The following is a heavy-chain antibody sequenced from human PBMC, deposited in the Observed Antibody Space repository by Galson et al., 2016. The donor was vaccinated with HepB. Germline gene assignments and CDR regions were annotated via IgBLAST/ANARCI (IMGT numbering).Heavy chain of an antibody. D-gene: IGHD3-10*01. CDR3: ARDALLWFGELSPTWFDP. V-gene: IGHV1-18*01. Sequence: QSGAEVKKPGEFLKISCKASGYTFNMYGISWVRQAPGQGLEWMGWISAYNNGNTNYAQEFQGRVTMTTDTSTSTVYMELRSLRSDDTAVYYCARDALLWFGELSPTWFDPWGQGTLVTVSS. CDR2: ISAYNNGNT. CDR1: GYTFNMYG. J-gene: IGHJ5*02.